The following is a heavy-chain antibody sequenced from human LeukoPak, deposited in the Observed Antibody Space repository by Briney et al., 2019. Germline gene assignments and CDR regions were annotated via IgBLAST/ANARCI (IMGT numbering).Heavy chain of an antibody. CDR1: GFTFSSYS. D-gene: IGHD6-13*01. Sequence: TGGSLRLSRAASGFTFSSYSMNWVRQAPGKGLEWVSSISSSSSYIYYADSVKGRFTISRDNAKNSLYLQMNSLRAEDTAVYYCARNSMQLVLNYFDYWGQGTLVTVSS. V-gene: IGHV3-21*01. CDR2: ISSSSSYI. CDR3: ARNSMQLVLNYFDY. J-gene: IGHJ4*02.